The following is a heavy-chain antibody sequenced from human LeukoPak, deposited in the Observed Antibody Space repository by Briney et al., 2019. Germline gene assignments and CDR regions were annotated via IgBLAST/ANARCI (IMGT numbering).Heavy chain of an antibody. D-gene: IGHD5-18*01. CDR2: IYHSGSA. Sequence: SETLSLTCTVSGDPISSDGHYWSWIRQPPGKGLEWIGYIYHSGSAYYNPSLKSRVTISVDRSKTQFSLNLSSVTAADTAVYYCARGYRGYSYGYDYWGQGTLVTVSS. CDR1: GDPISSDGHY. V-gene: IGHV4-30-2*01. CDR3: ARGYRGYSYGYDY. J-gene: IGHJ4*02.